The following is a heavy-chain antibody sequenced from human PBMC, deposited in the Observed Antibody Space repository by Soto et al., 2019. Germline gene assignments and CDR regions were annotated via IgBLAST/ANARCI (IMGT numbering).Heavy chain of an antibody. J-gene: IGHJ4*02. V-gene: IGHV4-34*01. D-gene: IGHD3-3*01. CDR3: ARGPTYYGFWSGYYLT. Sequence: SETLSLTCAVYGGSFSGYYWSWIRQPPGKGLEWIGEINHSGSTNYNPSLKSRVTISVDTSKNQFSLKLSSVTAADTAVYYCARGPTYYGFWSGYYLTWGQGTLVTVSS. CDR2: INHSGST. CDR1: GGSFSGYY.